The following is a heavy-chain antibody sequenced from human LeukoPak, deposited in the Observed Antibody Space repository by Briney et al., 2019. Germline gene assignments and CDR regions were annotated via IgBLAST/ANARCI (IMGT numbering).Heavy chain of an antibody. CDR3: ARSTNHDASGSYYFDS. D-gene: IGHD3-10*01. CDR1: GVSISSYY. Sequence: SETLSLTCTVSGVSISSYYWSWIRQPPGKGLEWIGYTASPYHNPSLKSRVTISIDTSKNQISLKLDSVTASDTAVYYCARSTNHDASGSYYFDSWGQGILVTVTS. J-gene: IGHJ4*02. CDR2: YTASP. V-gene: IGHV4-4*09.